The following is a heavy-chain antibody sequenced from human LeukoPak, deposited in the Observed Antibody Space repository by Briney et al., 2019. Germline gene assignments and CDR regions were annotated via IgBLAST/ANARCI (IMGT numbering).Heavy chain of an antibody. Sequence: GGSLRLSCAASGFTFSSYWMHWVRQAPGKGLVWVSRINSDGSSTSYADSVKGRFTISRDNSKNTLYLQMNSLRAEDTAVYYCAKDKLNYACFDYWGQGTLVTVSS. D-gene: IGHD4-4*01. V-gene: IGHV3-74*01. CDR1: GFTFSSYW. J-gene: IGHJ4*02. CDR2: INSDGSST. CDR3: AKDKLNYACFDY.